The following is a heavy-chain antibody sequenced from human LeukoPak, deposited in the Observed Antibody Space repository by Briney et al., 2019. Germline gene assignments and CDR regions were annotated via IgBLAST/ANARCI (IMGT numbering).Heavy chain of an antibody. CDR3: ARGRCSGGSCYSEGYYFDY. V-gene: IGHV4-59*01. Sequence: PSETLSLTCTVSGGSISSYYWSWIRQPPGKGLEWIGYIYYSGSTNYNPSLKSRVTISVDTSKNQFSLKLSSVTAADTAVYYCARGRCSGGSCYSEGYYFDYWGQGTLVTVSS. CDR1: GGSISSYY. CDR2: IYYSGST. D-gene: IGHD2-15*01. J-gene: IGHJ4*02.